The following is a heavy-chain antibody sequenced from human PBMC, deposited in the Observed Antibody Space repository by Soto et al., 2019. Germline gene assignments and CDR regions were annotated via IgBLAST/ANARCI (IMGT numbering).Heavy chain of an antibody. V-gene: IGHV1-18*01. CDR1: GYTFTSYG. CDR2: ISAYNGNT. Sequence: QVQLVQSGAEVKKPGASVKVSCKASGYTFTSYGISWVRQAPGQGLEWMGWISAYNGNTKYAQKLQGRVTMTTDTYKSTAYMELRSLRSDDTAVYYCARGPGYCSSTSCLGGANPLGGQGTLVTVSS. J-gene: IGHJ4*02. D-gene: IGHD2-2*01. CDR3: ARGPGYCSSTSCLGGANPL.